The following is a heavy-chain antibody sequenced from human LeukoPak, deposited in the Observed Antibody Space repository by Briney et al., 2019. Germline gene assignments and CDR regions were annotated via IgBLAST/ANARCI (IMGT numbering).Heavy chain of an antibody. CDR2: INPSGGST. D-gene: IGHD4-11*01. J-gene: IGHJ4*02. CDR3: ARDLHPTLDY. V-gene: IGHV1-46*01. Sequence: EASVKVSCKASGYTFTSYYMHWVRQAPGQGLEWMGIINPSGGSTSYAQKFQGRVTMTRDTSTSTAYMELRSLRSDDTAVYYCARDLHPTLDYWGQGTLVTVSS. CDR1: GYTFTSYY.